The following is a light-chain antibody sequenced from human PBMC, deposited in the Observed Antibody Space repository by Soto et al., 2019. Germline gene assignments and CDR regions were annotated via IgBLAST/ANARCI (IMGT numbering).Light chain of an antibody. V-gene: IGKV3-20*01. Sequence: EVVWTQAPGTLSLSPGERATVSCRASQSVSSSYLAWYQQKPGQAPRLLIYGASSRATGIPDRFSGSGSGTDFTLTISRLEPEDFAVYYCQQYGSSLFPFGPGTKVD. CDR2: GAS. CDR3: QQYGSSLFP. CDR1: QSVSSSY. J-gene: IGKJ3*01.